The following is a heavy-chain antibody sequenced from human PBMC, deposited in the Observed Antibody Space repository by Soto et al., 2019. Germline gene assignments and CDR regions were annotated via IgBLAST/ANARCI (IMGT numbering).Heavy chain of an antibody. CDR2: ISGSDDST. V-gene: IGHV3-23*01. CDR1: GFTFSSYA. D-gene: IGHD6-6*01. Sequence: EVQLLESGGGLVQPGESLRLSCAASGFTFSSYAMSWVRQAPGKGLEWVSVISGSDDSTYYADSVKGGFTISRDNSKNTLYRQMNILRAEDTAVYYCAKRSSSTTFDYWGQGTLVTVSS. CDR3: AKRSSSTTFDY. J-gene: IGHJ4*02.